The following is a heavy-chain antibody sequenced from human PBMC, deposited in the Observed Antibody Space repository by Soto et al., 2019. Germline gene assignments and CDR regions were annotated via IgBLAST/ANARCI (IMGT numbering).Heavy chain of an antibody. CDR2: IYHSGST. D-gene: IGHD3-22*01. CDR3: ARHPSSGCHQF. J-gene: IGHJ4*02. Sequence: SETLSLTCAVSGGSISSSNWWSWVRRPPGKGLEWIGEIYHSGSTNYNPSLKSRVTISVDTSKNQFSLSLSSVTAADTAVYYCARHPSSGCHQFWSQGTLVTVSS. V-gene: IGHV4-4*02. CDR1: GGSISSSNW.